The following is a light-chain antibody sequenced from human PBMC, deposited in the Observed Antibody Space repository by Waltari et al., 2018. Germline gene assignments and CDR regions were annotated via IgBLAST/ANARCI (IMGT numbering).Light chain of an antibody. CDR1: QSVVRF. CDR2: DAS. Sequence: EVVLTQSPATLSLSPGATATLSCRASQSVVRFLAWYQHKPGQAPRLLIYDASTRAAGVPARFSGSGSGRDFTLTINTLEPDDFAVYYCQQRTNWLTFGGGTKVEIK. J-gene: IGKJ4*01. V-gene: IGKV3-11*02. CDR3: QQRTNWLT.